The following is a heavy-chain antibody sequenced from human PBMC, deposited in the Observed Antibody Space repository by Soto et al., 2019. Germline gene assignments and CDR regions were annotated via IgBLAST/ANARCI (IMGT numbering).Heavy chain of an antibody. CDR2: IDPSDSYT. CDR1: GYSFTSYW. D-gene: IGHD3-10*01. Sequence: EVQLVQSGAEVKKPGESLRISCKGSGYSFTSYWISWVRQMPGKGLEWMGRIDPSDSYTNYSPSFQGHVTISADKSISTAYLQWSSLKASDTAMYYCARSAWYGSGSYWVTQDPYYYYGMDVWGQGTTVTVSS. V-gene: IGHV5-10-1*03. J-gene: IGHJ6*02. CDR3: ARSAWYGSGSYWVTQDPYYYYGMDV.